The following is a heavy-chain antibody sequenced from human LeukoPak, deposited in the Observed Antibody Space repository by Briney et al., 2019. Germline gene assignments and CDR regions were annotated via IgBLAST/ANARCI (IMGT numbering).Heavy chain of an antibody. J-gene: IGHJ4*02. CDR1: GGSISSYY. V-gene: IGHV4-59*01. Sequence: PSETLSLTCTVSGGSISSYYWSWIRQPPGKGLEWIGYIYYSGSTNYNPSLKSRVTISVDTSKNQFSLKLSSVTAADTAVYYCARSPVYGDQRLSFDYWGQGTLVTVSS. D-gene: IGHD4-17*01. CDR2: IYYSGST. CDR3: ARSPVYGDQRLSFDY.